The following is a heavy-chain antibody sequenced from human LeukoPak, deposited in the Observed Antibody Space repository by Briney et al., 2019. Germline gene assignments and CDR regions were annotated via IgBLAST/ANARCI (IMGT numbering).Heavy chain of an antibody. CDR2: IGTAGDT. CDR1: GFTFSSYD. CDR3: ARAAYDYVWGSYRFTPTRYYFDY. D-gene: IGHD3-16*02. J-gene: IGHJ4*02. V-gene: IGHV3-13*01. Sequence: GGSLRLSCAASGFTFSSYDMHWVRQATGKGLEWVSAIGTAGDTYYPGSVKGRFTISRENAKNSLYLQMNSLSAGDTAVYYCARAAYDYVWGSYRFTPTRYYFDYWGQGTLVTVSS.